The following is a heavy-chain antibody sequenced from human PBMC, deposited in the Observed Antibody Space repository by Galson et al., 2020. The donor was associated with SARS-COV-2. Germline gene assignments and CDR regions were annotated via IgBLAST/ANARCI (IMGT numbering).Heavy chain of an antibody. J-gene: IGHJ5*02. CDR2: IIPILNRA. D-gene: IGHD6-6*01. V-gene: IGHV1-69*02. CDR3: AVGGGQLVLSWFDP. Sequence: SVKVSCKASGGTFSSYTFSWVRQAPGQGLEWMGRIIPILNRANYAQKFQGRVTITADKSTSTAYMELTSLTSEDTAVYYCAVGGGQLVLSWFDPWGQGTLVTVSS. CDR1: GGTFSSYT.